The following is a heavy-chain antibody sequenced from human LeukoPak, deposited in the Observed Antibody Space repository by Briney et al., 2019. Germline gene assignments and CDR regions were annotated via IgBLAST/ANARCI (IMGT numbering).Heavy chain of an antibody. CDR1: GYTFTSYY. Sequence: GASVKVSCKASGYTFTSYYMHWVRQAAGQGLEWMGIINPSGGSTSYAQKFQGRVTMTRDMSTSTVYMELSSPRSEDTAVYYCARDGTMIVVDLPFDYWGQGTLVTVSS. D-gene: IGHD3-22*01. CDR3: ARDGTMIVVDLPFDY. J-gene: IGHJ4*02. V-gene: IGHV1-46*01. CDR2: INPSGGST.